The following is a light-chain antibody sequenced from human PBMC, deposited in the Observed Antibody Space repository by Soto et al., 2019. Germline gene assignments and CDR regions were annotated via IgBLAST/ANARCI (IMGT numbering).Light chain of an antibody. CDR1: QSVSSN. CDR2: GAS. J-gene: IGKJ1*01. Sequence: EIVMTQSPATLSVTTGERATLSCRASQSVSSNLAWYQQKPGQAPSLLMFGASTRATGIPARFSGSGSGTEFILTISSLQSEDFAVYYCQQYNNWPRTFGQGTKVDIK. CDR3: QQYNNWPRT. V-gene: IGKV3-15*01.